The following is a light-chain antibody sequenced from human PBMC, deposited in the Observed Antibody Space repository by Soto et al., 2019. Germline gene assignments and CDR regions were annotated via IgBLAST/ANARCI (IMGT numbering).Light chain of an antibody. CDR2: GAS. Sequence: IPLTQSPSSLSASVGDRVTITWRASQGISSFLAWYQQKPGKAPKLLIYGASTLQSGVPSRFSGSGSGTDFTLTIGSLQPEDFTTYYCQQRNSFPIPFGPGTKVDIK. CDR1: QGISSF. CDR3: QQRNSFPIP. V-gene: IGKV1-9*01. J-gene: IGKJ3*01.